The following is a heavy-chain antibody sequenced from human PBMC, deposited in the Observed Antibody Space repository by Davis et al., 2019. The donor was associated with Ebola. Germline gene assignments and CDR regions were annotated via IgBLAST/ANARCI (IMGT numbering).Heavy chain of an antibody. V-gene: IGHV1-8*01. Sequence: ASVKVSCKAFGYTFTNYDINWVRQAAGQGLEWMGWMNPNSGNTGYAQKFQGRVTLTRNTSIGTAYMELSSLRSEDTAVYYCARAPTWSQINYYCFDYWGQGTLVTVST. CDR1: GYTFTNYD. CDR2: MNPNSGNT. J-gene: IGHJ4*02. CDR3: ARAPTWSQINYYCFDY. D-gene: IGHD3-10*01.